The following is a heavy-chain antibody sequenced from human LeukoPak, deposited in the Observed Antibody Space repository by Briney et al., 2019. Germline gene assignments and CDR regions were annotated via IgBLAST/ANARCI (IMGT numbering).Heavy chain of an antibody. V-gene: IGHV4-38-2*02. J-gene: IGHJ6*03. CDR3: ARVRRSDDFWTSYYYYMDV. D-gene: IGHD3-3*01. CDR1: GYSISSGYY. Sequence: SETLSLTCSVSGYSISSGYYWGWIRQPPGRGLEWIGSIYYTGGTLYNPSLKSRVTISVDTSKNQFSLKLSSVTAADTAVYYCARVRRSDDFWTSYYYYMDVWGKGTTVTVSS. CDR2: IYYTGGT.